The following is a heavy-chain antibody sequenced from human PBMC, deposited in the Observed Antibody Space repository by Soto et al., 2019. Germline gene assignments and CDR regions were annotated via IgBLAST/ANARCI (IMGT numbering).Heavy chain of an antibody. CDR3: ARDRSVSARFYYYSMDV. CDR1: GGIFSSYA. CDR2: IIPTFGSA. D-gene: IGHD6-6*01. Sequence: QVQLVQSGAEVKKPGSSVKVSCKASGGIFSSYAISWVRQAPGQGLEWMGGIIPTFGSANYAHNFQGRVTITADESTSTGDMERRRLRSADTAVYYCARDRSVSARFYYYSMDVWGQGTTFTVSS. J-gene: IGHJ6*02. V-gene: IGHV1-69*01.